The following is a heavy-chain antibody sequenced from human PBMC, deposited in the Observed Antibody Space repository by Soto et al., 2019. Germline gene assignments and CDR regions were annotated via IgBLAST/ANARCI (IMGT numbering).Heavy chain of an antibody. Sequence: GGSQRLSXAASGFIFENFGMSWVRQAPGKGLEWISSISGSGFKKYYADSVKGRFTISRDNSKSTVYLELNNLSAEDTAVYHCAKNQGVELVPLATVDWFDPWGQGSVVTVSS. J-gene: IGHJ5*02. CDR1: GFIFENFG. CDR2: ISGSGFKK. D-gene: IGHD1-26*01. V-gene: IGHV3-23*01. CDR3: AKNQGVELVPLATVDWFDP.